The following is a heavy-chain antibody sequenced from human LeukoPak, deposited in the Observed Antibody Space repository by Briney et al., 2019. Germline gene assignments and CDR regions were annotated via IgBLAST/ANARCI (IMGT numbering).Heavy chain of an antibody. D-gene: IGHD3-10*01. CDR2: INSDGSST. J-gene: IGHJ4*02. V-gene: IGHV3-74*01. Sequence: GESLKISCAASGFTFSSYWMHWVRQAPGKGLVWVSRINSDGSSTSYADSVKGRFTISRDNAKNTLYLQMNSLRAEDTAVYYCAREGGSGSFDWGQGTLVTVSS. CDR1: GFTFSSYW. CDR3: AREGGSGSFD.